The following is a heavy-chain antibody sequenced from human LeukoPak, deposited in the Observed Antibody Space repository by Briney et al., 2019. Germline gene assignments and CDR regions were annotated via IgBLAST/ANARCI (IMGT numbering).Heavy chain of an antibody. V-gene: IGHV3-23*01. CDR3: AKDLFCTSTSCSNWFDP. CDR2: VSGNGAYT. Sequence: GGSLRLSCAASGFIFNIYAMSWVRQPPGNGLEWVSTVSGNGAYTYHADSVKGRFTISRDNSKDTLYLQMHSLRVEDTAIYYCAKDLFCTSTSCSNWFDPWGQGTLVTVSS. J-gene: IGHJ5*02. CDR1: GFIFNIYA. D-gene: IGHD2-2*01.